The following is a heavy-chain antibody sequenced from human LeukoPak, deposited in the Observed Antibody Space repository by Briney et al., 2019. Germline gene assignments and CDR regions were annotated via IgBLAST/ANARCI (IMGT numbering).Heavy chain of an antibody. Sequence: GGTLRLSCEASGFSFSDYGMHWVRQAPGKGLEWVAFIRYDGSNKYYADSVKGRFTVSRDNSQSTLYLQMSSLRVEDTAVYYCAKRVVIKSTDYFYYYIHVWGKGTTVTVSS. CDR1: GFSFSDYG. D-gene: IGHD3-3*01. J-gene: IGHJ6*03. CDR3: AKRVVIKSTDYFYYYIHV. CDR2: IRYDGSNK. V-gene: IGHV3-30*02.